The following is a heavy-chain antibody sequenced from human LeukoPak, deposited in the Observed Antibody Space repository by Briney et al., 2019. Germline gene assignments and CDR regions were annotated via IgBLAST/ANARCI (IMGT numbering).Heavy chain of an antibody. CDR3: ARGGDYPYNYYGMHV. CDR2: IYRGGST. V-gene: IGHV3-66*01. Sequence: PGGSLRLSCVASGFTVSGNYMTWVRQAPGKGLEWVSIIYRGGSTDYADSVKGRFTISRDNSKNTLYLQMNSLRVEDTAVYSCARGGDYPYNYYGMHVWGQGTTVTVS. D-gene: IGHD4-17*01. CDR1: GFTVSGNY. J-gene: IGHJ6*02.